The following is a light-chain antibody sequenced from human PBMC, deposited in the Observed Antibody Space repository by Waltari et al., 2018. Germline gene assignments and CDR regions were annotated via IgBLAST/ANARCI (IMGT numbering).Light chain of an antibody. Sequence: SSELTQPPSVSVSPGQTATTTCSGDALAEQSIYWYQRRPGQAPGLVIKKDTERPSGIPERFSGSNSGTTATLTISGVQAEDGADYYCQSADVGNTYPWGFGGGTRLTVL. CDR3: QSADVGNTYPWG. CDR1: ALAEQS. CDR2: KDT. J-gene: IGLJ3*02. V-gene: IGLV3-25*03.